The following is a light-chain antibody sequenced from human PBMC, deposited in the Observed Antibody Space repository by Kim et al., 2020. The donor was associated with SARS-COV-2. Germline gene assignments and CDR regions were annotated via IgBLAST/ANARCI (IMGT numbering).Light chain of an antibody. V-gene: IGKV3-15*01. J-gene: IGKJ5*01. Sequence: ETVMTQSPATLSVSPGERATLSCRASHSIRTNLAWYQQKLGQPPRLLIYGASTRATGVHARFSGSGSGTEFTLTISSLQSEDFAVYYCQRYNDWPPSITFGQGTRLEIK. CDR2: GAS. CDR3: QRYNDWPPSIT. CDR1: HSIRTN.